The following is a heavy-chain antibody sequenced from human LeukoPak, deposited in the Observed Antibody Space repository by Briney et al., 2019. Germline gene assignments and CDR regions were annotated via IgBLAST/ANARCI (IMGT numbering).Heavy chain of an antibody. CDR1: GDSISSGGYY. D-gene: IGHD5-12*01. V-gene: IGHV4-31*03. CDR2: IYNSAST. Sequence: SETLSLTCTVSGDSISSGGYYWSRLRQHPWKGLEWIGYIYNSASTYYNPSLRSRVSISIDTSKNQFSLRLSSVNVADTAVYYCARGVATNGNFDYWGQGSLVTVSS. CDR3: ARGVATNGNFDY. J-gene: IGHJ4*02.